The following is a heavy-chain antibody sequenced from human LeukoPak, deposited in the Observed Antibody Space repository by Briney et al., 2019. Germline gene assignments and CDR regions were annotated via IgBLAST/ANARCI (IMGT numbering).Heavy chain of an antibody. J-gene: IGHJ4*02. V-gene: IGHV3-7*01. D-gene: IGHD5-12*01. Sequence: GGSLRLSCTASGFTFSTYWMSWVRQAPGKGLEWVANIKQDGSEKYYVDSVKGRFTISRDNAKNSLYLLMNSLRAEDTAVYYCVRGFPWLAYYWGQGTLVTVSS. CDR3: VRGFPWLAYY. CDR1: GFTFSTYW. CDR2: IKQDGSEK.